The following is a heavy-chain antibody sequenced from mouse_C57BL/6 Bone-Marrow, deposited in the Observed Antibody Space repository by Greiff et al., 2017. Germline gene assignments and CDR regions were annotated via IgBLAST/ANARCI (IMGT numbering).Heavy chain of an antibody. CDR2: IHPNSGST. CDR1: GYTFTSYW. V-gene: IGHV1-64*01. CDR3: AREWVYYYGSSYDGYFDV. J-gene: IGHJ1*03. D-gene: IGHD1-1*01. Sequence: QVQLQQPGAELVKPGASVKLSCKASGYTFTSYWMHWVKQRPGQGLEWIGMIHPNSGSTNYNEKFKSKATLTVDKSSSTAYMQLSSLTSEDSAVYYCAREWVYYYGSSYDGYFDVWGTGTTVTVSS.